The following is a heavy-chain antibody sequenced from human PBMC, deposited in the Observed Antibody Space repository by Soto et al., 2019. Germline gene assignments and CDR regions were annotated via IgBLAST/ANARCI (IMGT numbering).Heavy chain of an antibody. Sequence: ASVKVSCKASGYTFTSYGISWVRQAPGQGLEWMGWISAYNGNTNYAQKLQGRVTMTTDTSTSTAYMELRSLRSDDTAVYYCARGPVTIFGVVIVDYWGQGTLVTVSS. J-gene: IGHJ4*02. CDR1: GYTFTSYG. V-gene: IGHV1-18*01. D-gene: IGHD3-3*01. CDR3: ARGPVTIFGVVIVDY. CDR2: ISAYNGNT.